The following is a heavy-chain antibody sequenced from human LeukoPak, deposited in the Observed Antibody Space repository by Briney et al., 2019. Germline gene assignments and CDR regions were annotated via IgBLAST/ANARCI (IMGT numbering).Heavy chain of an antibody. Sequence: PGGSLRLSCAASGLTVSSNYMSWVRQAPGKGLGWVSVIYSGGSTYYADSVKGRFTISRDNSKNTLYLQMNSLRAEDTTVYYCARQGCGGDCYSPYYYYYMDVWGKGTTVTISS. D-gene: IGHD2-21*02. J-gene: IGHJ6*03. CDR3: ARQGCGGDCYSPYYYYYMDV. V-gene: IGHV3-53*01. CDR1: GLTVSSNY. CDR2: IYSGGST.